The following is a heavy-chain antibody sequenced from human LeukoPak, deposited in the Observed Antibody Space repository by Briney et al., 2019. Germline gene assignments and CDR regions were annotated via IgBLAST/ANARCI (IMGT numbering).Heavy chain of an antibody. Sequence: ASVKVSCKASGYTFTVYSINWLRQAPGQGLEWMGWMNPNSGNTGYAQKFQGRVTMTRDISTTTAYMELSSLSSEDTALYYCARGSRSGDYWGQGTQVTVSS. J-gene: IGHJ4*02. CDR3: ARGSRSGDY. CDR1: GYTFTVYS. D-gene: IGHD3-10*01. CDR2: MNPNSGNT. V-gene: IGHV1-8*02.